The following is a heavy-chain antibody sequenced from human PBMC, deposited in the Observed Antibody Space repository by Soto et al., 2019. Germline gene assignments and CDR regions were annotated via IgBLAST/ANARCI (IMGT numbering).Heavy chain of an antibody. Sequence: SETLSLTCSVSGGPISSSSYYWGWIRQAPGRGLEWLATIYYTGYTYHNPSLKSHVTISVDTSKDQFSLELTSVTAADTALYYCARSAIATHWFFDLWGRGTLVTVSS. D-gene: IGHD5-18*01. J-gene: IGHJ2*01. CDR3: ARSAIATHWFFDL. CDR1: GGPISSSSYY. CDR2: IYYTGYT. V-gene: IGHV4-39*01.